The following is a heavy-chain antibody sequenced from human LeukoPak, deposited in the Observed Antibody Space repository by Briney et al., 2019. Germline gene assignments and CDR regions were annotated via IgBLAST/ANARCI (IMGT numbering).Heavy chain of an antibody. D-gene: IGHD2-2*02. CDR3: TAVVPAAIVSYYYYMDV. Sequence: GGSLRLSCAASGFTFSSYEMNWVRQAPGKGLEWVSYISSSGSTIYYADSVKGRFTISRDNAKNSLYLQMNSLKTEDTAVYYCTAVVPAAIVSYYYYMDVWGKGTTVTVSS. CDR2: ISSSGSTI. J-gene: IGHJ6*03. V-gene: IGHV3-48*03. CDR1: GFTFSSYE.